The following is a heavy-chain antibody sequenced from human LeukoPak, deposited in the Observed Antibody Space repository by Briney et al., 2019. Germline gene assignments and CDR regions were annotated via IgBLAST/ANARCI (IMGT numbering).Heavy chain of an antibody. CDR1: GGSISSYY. CDR3: ARHSGYSYGDLDY. D-gene: IGHD5-18*01. V-gene: IGHV4-59*08. J-gene: IGHJ4*02. Sequence: PSETLSLTCSVSGGSISSYYWSWIRQPPGKGLEWIGNIYYSGSTNYNPSLKSRVTISIDTSKNQFSLKLSSVTAADTAVYYCARHSGYSYGDLDYWGQGTLVTVSS. CDR2: IYYSGST.